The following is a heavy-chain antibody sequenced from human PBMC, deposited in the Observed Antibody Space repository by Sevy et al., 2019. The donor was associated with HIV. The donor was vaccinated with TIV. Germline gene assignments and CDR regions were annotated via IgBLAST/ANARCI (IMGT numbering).Heavy chain of an antibody. Sequence: ASVKVSCKASGYTVTSYDINWVRQATGQGLEWMGWTNPNSGNTGYVQKFQGRVTMTRNTSISTAYMELSSLRSEDTAVYYCARGRYCSSTSCYTHYYYGMDVWGQGTTVTVSS. D-gene: IGHD2-2*02. CDR3: ARGRYCSSTSCYTHYYYGMDV. V-gene: IGHV1-8*01. CDR1: GYTVTSYD. J-gene: IGHJ6*02. CDR2: TNPNSGNT.